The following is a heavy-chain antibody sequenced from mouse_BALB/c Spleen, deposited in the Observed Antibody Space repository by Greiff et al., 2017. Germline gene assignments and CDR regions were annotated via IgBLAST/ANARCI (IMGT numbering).Heavy chain of an antibody. CDR2: ISSGSSTI. CDR1: GFTFSSFG. CDR3: ARWGGSFDV. V-gene: IGHV5-17*02. J-gene: IGHJ1*01. Sequence: EVQLVESGGGLVQPGGSRKLSCAASGFTFSSFGMHWVRQAPEKGLEWVAYISSGSSTIYYADTVKGRFTISRDNPKNTLFLQMTSLRSEDTAMYYCARWGGSFDVWGAGTTVTVSS.